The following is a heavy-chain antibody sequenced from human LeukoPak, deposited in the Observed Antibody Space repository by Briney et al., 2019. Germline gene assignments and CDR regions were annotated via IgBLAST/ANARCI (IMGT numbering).Heavy chain of an antibody. V-gene: IGHV4-39*01. D-gene: IGHD4-23*01. J-gene: IGHJ4*02. Sequence: SETLSLTCTVSGGSISNSSYYWGWIRQPPGEGLEWIGSIYYGGSTYYDPSLKSRVTISVDTSKNQFSLKLSSVTAADTAVYYCARRLVFGDGGNLRFDYWGQGTLVTVSS. CDR2: IYYGGST. CDR1: GGSISNSSYY. CDR3: ARRLVFGDGGNLRFDY.